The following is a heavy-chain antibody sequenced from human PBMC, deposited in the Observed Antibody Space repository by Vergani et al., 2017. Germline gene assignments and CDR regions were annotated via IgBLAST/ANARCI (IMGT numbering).Heavy chain of an antibody. J-gene: IGHJ5*02. CDR3: ARDIVVVVAARRGGWFDP. Sequence: QVQLVESGGGVVQPGRSLRLSCAASGFTFSSYGMHWVRQAPGKGLEWVAVISDDGSNKYYADSVKGRFTISRDNSKNTLYLQMNSLRAEDTAVYYCARDIVVVVAARRGGWFDPWGQGTLVTVSS. CDR1: GFTFSSYG. D-gene: IGHD2-15*01. CDR2: ISDDGSNK. V-gene: IGHV3-30*03.